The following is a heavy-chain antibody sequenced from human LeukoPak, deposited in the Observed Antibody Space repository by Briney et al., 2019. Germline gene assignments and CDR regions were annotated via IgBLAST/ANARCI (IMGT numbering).Heavy chain of an antibody. Sequence: SETLSLTCAVYGGSFSSYYWGWIRQPPGKGLEWIGSIYYSGSTYYNPSLKSRVTISVDTSKNQFSLKLSSVTAADTAVYYCATFTTVTSPHKDYYGMDVWGQGTTVTVSS. D-gene: IGHD4-17*01. CDR2: IYYSGST. CDR1: GGSFSSYY. CDR3: ATFTTVTSPHKDYYGMDV. J-gene: IGHJ6*02. V-gene: IGHV4-39*07.